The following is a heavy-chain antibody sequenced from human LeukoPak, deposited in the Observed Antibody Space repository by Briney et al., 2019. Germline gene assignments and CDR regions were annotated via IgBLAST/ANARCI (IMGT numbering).Heavy chain of an antibody. CDR1: GFTFNIFW. J-gene: IGHJ3*02. CDR2: IKQDGSET. CDR3: ARARGFSVGWAVDAFDI. D-gene: IGHD6-19*01. Sequence: QPGGSLRLSCAASGFTFNIFWMSWVRQAPGRGLEWVANIKQDGSETYYLDSVKGRFTLSRDNARNSLYLQMTSLSAEDTAVYYCARARGFSVGWAVDAFDIWGPGTVVTVSS. V-gene: IGHV3-7*01.